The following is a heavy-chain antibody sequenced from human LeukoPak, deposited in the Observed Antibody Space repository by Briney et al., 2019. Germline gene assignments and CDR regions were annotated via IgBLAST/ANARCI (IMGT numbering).Heavy chain of an antibody. Sequence: GESLKISCEASGFNSNNYWVGWVRQMPGKGLEWMGIIYPGDYDTRYSPSFQGHVTISVDKSISTAYLQWSSLKASDTAMYYCARHGERYSYGSGFDPWGQGTLVTVSS. D-gene: IGHD5-18*01. CDR1: GFNSNNYW. J-gene: IGHJ5*02. V-gene: IGHV5-51*01. CDR3: ARHGERYSYGSGFDP. CDR2: IYPGDYDT.